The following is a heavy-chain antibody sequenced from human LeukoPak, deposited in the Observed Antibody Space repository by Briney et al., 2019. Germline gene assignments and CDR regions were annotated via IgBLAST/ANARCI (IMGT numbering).Heavy chain of an antibody. CDR3: ARHAQTYYSGMDV. J-gene: IGHJ6*02. Sequence: SETLSLTCSVSGGSISSYYWSWIRPPPGKGLEWIGQIYYSGSTTYNPSLKSRVTISVDTSQTQVSLKLTSVPAADTAVYSCARHAQTYYSGMDVWGQGTTVTVSS. CDR2: IYYSGST. CDR1: GGSISSYY. V-gene: IGHV4-59*08.